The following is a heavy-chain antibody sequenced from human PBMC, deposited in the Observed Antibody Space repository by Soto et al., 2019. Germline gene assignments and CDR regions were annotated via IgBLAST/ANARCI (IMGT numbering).Heavy chain of an antibody. CDR1: GGTFSTYT. CDR2: IIPIFGTP. CDR3: ARGLECRGYCLDKPTWFAP. V-gene: IGHV1-69*06. Sequence: QVQLVQSGAEVKKPGSSVKVSCKASGGTFSTYTFSWVRQAPGQGLEWMGRIIPIFGTPYYAQKFQGRVTITADKSTSKVYMELSSLRSDDTAVYFCARGLECRGYCLDKPTWFAPWGQGTLVTVSS. J-gene: IGHJ5*02. D-gene: IGHD2-15*01.